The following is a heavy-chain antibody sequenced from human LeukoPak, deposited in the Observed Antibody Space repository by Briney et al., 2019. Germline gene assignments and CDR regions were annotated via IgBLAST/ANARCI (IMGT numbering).Heavy chain of an antibody. Sequence: PSETLSLTCTVSGGSISRYYWSWIRQPPGKGLEWIGYISYSGSTNYNPSLKSRVTISVDTSKNQFSLKLTSVTAADTAVYYCARDNYGGNGPLGYWGQGTLVTVSS. V-gene: IGHV4-59*01. CDR3: ARDNYGGNGPLGY. D-gene: IGHD4-23*01. CDR1: GGSISRYY. CDR2: ISYSGST. J-gene: IGHJ4*02.